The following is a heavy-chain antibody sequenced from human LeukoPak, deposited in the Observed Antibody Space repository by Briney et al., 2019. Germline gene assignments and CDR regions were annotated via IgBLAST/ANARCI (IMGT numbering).Heavy chain of an antibody. CDR1: GDSLSSGGYC. CDR3: ARDGHWNYGWFDP. CDR2: IYYSGST. Sequence: PSETLSLTCTVSGDSLSSGGYCWSWIRLHPGKGLEWIGYIYYSGSTYYNPSLKSRVTISVDTSKNQFSLKLSSVTAADTAVYYCARDGHWNYGWFDPWGQGTLVTVSS. D-gene: IGHD1-7*01. V-gene: IGHV4-31*03. J-gene: IGHJ5*02.